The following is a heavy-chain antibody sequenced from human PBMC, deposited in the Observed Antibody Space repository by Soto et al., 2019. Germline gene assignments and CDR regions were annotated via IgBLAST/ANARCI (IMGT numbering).Heavy chain of an antibody. J-gene: IGHJ6*02. D-gene: IGHD2-15*01. CDR1: GFTFSSYV. CDR3: ARVRTPYYYYGMDV. V-gene: IGHV3-30-3*01. Sequence: QVQLVESGGGVVQPGRSLRLSCAASGFTFSSYVMHWVRQAPGKGLERVAVISYDGSNKYFADSLKGRFTISRDNSRNTLYLQMNSLRAEDTAVYYCARVRTPYYYYGMDVWGLGTTVTVSS. CDR2: ISYDGSNK.